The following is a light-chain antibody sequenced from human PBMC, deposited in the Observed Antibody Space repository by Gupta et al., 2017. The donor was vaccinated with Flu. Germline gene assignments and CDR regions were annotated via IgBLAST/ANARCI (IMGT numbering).Light chain of an antibody. Sequence: DIQMTQSPSSLSASVGDRVTITCRASQSISSYLNWYQQKPGKAPKRLIYAASRVQSGVPSRFSGSGSGTDFTLTISRRQPEDFATYYCQQSDSTPQTFGQGTKVEIK. CDR3: QQSDSTPQT. V-gene: IGKV1-39*01. CDR1: QSISSY. J-gene: IGKJ1*01. CDR2: AAS.